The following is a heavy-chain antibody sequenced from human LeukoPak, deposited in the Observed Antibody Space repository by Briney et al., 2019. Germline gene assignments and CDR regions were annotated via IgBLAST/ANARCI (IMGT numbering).Heavy chain of an antibody. J-gene: IGHJ4*02. CDR3: ARDNSRLRAYYFDY. V-gene: IGHV3-21*04. D-gene: IGHD4-17*01. Sequence: GGSLRLSCAASGFTFSSYNMNWVRQAPGQGLEWVSSITSGSSYIYYADSVKGRFTISRDNAKNSLYLQMNSLRAEDTALYYCARDNSRLRAYYFDYWGQGTLVTVSS. CDR2: ITSGSSYI. CDR1: GFTFSSYN.